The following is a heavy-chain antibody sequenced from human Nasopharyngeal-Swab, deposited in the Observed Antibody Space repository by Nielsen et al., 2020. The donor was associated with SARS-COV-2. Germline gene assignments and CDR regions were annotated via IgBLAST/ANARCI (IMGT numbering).Heavy chain of an antibody. CDR3: ARAHSAPWFGINYFDY. CDR2: IYYSGST. CDR1: GDSISSYY. D-gene: IGHD3-10*01. V-gene: IGHV4-59*13. Sequence: SETLSLTCTVSGDSISSYYWSWIRQPPGKGLAWIGYIYYSGSTNYNPSLKSRVTISVDTSKNQFSLTLTSVTAADTAVYYCARAHSAPWFGINYFDYWGQGTLVTVSS. J-gene: IGHJ4*02.